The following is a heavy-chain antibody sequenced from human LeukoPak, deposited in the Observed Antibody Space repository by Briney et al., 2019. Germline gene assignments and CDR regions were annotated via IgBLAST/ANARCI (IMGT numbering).Heavy chain of an antibody. CDR2: MNPNSGNT. CDR1: GYTFTSYD. Sequence: GASVKVSCKASGYTFTSYDINWVRQATGQGLERMGWMNPNSGNTGYAQKFQGRVTMTRNTSISTAYMELSSLRSEDTAVYYCARGLYYDFWSGYYYYYYYMDVWGKGTTVTVSS. D-gene: IGHD3-3*01. V-gene: IGHV1-8*01. CDR3: ARGLYYDFWSGYYYYYYYMDV. J-gene: IGHJ6*03.